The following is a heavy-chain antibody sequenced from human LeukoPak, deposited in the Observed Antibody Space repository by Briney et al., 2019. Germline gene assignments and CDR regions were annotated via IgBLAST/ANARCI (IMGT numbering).Heavy chain of an antibody. Sequence: PGGSLRLSCEVSGFTFSSFAMSWVRQAPGKGLEWVSAISGSDGSTYYADSVKGRFTISRDNSKNTLYLQMNSLRAEDTAVYYCAKGYSSGWYSTFDYWGQGTLATVSS. V-gene: IGHV3-23*01. D-gene: IGHD6-19*01. J-gene: IGHJ4*02. CDR3: AKGYSSGWYSTFDY. CDR2: ISGSDGST. CDR1: GFTFSSFA.